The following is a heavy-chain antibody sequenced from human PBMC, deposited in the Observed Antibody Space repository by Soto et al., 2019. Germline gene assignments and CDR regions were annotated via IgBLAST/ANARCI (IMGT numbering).Heavy chain of an antibody. CDR2: MFWDDDK. CDR1: GFSLSTRGVG. D-gene: IGHD5-18*01. V-gene: IGHV2-5*02. CDR3: AHRSRGYAYYFDQ. Sequence: QITLKESGPTLVKPTQTLTLTCSFSGFSLSTRGVGVGWMRQPPGKALEWCALMFWDDDKWYSPSLRSRLTITQDTSKNHVVLTMTNMDLVDTATYYCAHRSRGYAYYFDQWGQGTLVTVSS. J-gene: IGHJ4*02.